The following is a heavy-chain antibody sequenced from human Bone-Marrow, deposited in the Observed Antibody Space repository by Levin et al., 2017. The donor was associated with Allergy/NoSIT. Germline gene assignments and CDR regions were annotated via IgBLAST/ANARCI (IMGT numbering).Heavy chain of an antibody. CDR2: ISWNSGSI. CDR3: AKGGIFGVVITASGMDF. CDR1: GFTFDDYA. V-gene: IGHV3-9*01. J-gene: IGHJ6*02. D-gene: IGHD3-3*01. Sequence: GGSLRLSCAASGFTFDDYAMHWVRQAPGKGLEWVSGISWNSGSIGYADSVKGRFTISRDNAKNSLYLQMNSLRAEDTALYYCAKGGIFGVVITASGMDFWGQGTTVTVSS.